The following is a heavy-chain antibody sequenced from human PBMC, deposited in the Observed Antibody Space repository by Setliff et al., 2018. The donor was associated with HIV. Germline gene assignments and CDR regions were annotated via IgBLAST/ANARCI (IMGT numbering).Heavy chain of an antibody. CDR3: ARISELGMTLNHPYFDS. D-gene: IGHD1-20*01. CDR2: ISKSGST. V-gene: IGHV4-31*03. CDR1: GGSLNSGAYY. J-gene: IGHJ4*02. Sequence: PSETLSLTCYVSGGSLNSGAYYWSWIRQLPGKGLECIGYISKSGSTYYSSSFKSRATFSVDTSKNHFSLELNSVTAADTALYYCARISELGMTLNHPYFDSWGQGTLVTVSS.